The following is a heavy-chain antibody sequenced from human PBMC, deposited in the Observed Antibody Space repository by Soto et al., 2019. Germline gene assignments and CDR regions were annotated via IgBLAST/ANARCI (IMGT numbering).Heavy chain of an antibody. CDR1: SGSISSSSYY. Sequence: SETLSLNCTVSSGSISSSSYYRGWIRQHPGKGLEWIGSIYYSGSTYYNPSLKNRVTKSVDTSKNQFSLKLSSVTAVDTALCYCARHRWIEYFQHWGQGTLFTVSS. CDR3: ARHRWIEYFQH. D-gene: IGHD2-2*03. CDR2: IYYSGST. J-gene: IGHJ1*01. V-gene: IGHV4-39*01.